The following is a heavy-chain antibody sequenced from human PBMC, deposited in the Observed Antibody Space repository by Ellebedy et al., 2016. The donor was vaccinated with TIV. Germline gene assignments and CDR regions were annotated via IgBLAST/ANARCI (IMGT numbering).Heavy chain of an antibody. D-gene: IGHD6-19*01. CDR3: ARTGYSSDWYASN. Sequence: GESLKISCAASGFTFNTYSMNWVRQAPGKGLEWVSSISSSSSYIYYAASVKGRFTIFRDNAKNSLYLQMDSLRAEDTAVYYCARTGYSSDWYASNWGQGTLVTVSS. V-gene: IGHV3-21*06. CDR2: ISSSSSYI. CDR1: GFTFNTYS. J-gene: IGHJ4*02.